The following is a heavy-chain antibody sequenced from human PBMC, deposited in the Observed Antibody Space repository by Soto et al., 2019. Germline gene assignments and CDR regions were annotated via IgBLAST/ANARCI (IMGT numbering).Heavy chain of an antibody. Sequence: GGSLRLSCAASGFTFSSYAMSWVRQAPGKGLEWVSAISGSGGSTYYADSVKGRFTISRDNSNNTLYLQMNSLRAEDTAIYSCVREASGWYSRGSFDFWGRGTMVTVSS. D-gene: IGHD6-19*01. CDR1: GFTFSSYA. CDR2: ISGSGGST. J-gene: IGHJ3*01. V-gene: IGHV3-23*01. CDR3: VREASGWYSRGSFDF.